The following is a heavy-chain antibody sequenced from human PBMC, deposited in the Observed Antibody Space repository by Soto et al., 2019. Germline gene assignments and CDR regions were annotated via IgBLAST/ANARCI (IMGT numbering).Heavy chain of an antibody. CDR3: AKAKYSSSWWAVDY. J-gene: IGHJ4*02. V-gene: IGHV3-23*01. Sequence: EGSLRLSCAASGFTFGSYAMSWVRQAPGKGLEWVSSTSASGGTTYYADSVKGRFTISRDNSKNILYLEMNSLRAEDTAVYYCAKAKYSSSWWAVDYWGQGTLVTVSS. D-gene: IGHD6-13*01. CDR1: GFTFGSYA. CDR2: TSASGGTT.